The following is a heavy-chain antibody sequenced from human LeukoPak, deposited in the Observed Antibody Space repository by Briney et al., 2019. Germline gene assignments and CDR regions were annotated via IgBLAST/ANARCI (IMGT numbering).Heavy chain of an antibody. CDR1: GYTFTGYY. Sequence: ASVKVSCKASGYTFTGYYMHWVRQAPGQGLEWMGWINPNSGGTNYAQKFQGRVTMTRDTSISTAYMELSRLRSDDTAVYYCARGSVRHSGSYLVAFDIWGQGTMVTVSS. CDR3: ARGSVRHSGSYLVAFDI. D-gene: IGHD1-26*01. CDR2: INPNSGGT. V-gene: IGHV1-2*02. J-gene: IGHJ3*02.